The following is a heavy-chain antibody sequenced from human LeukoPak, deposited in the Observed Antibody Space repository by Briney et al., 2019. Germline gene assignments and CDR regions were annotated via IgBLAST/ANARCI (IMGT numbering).Heavy chain of an antibody. CDR2: IYYSGST. D-gene: IGHD4-17*01. CDR1: VGSISSYY. CDR3: ARDVLRDGDYLGFNAFDI. V-gene: IGHV4-59*01. Sequence: SETLSLTCTVSVGSISSYYWSWIRQPPGKGLEWIGYIYYSGSTNYNPSLKSRVTISVDTSKNQFSLKLSSVPAADTAVYYCARDVLRDGDYLGFNAFDIWGQGTMVTVSS. J-gene: IGHJ3*02.